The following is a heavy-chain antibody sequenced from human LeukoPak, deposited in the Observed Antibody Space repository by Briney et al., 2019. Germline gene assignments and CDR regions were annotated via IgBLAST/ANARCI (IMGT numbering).Heavy chain of an antibody. CDR1: GFTFSSYA. CDR3: VKVIGSGAYQLRGTLDY. CDR2: ISSNGGST. Sequence: GGSLRLSCSASGFTFSSYAMHWVRQAPGKGLEYVSAISSNGGSTYYADSVKGRFTISRDNSRNTLYLQMSSLRAEDTAVYYCVKVIGSGAYQLRGTLDYWGQGTLVTVSS. D-gene: IGHD2-2*01. J-gene: IGHJ4*02. V-gene: IGHV3-64D*06.